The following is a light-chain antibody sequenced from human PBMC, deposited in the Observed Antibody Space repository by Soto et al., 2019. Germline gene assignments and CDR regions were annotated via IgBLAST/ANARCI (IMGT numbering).Light chain of an antibody. V-gene: IGKV3-20*01. CDR3: LQYGSSPMYT. CDR2: GAS. J-gene: IGKJ2*01. Sequence: EIVLTQSPGTLSLSPGERATLSCRASQSVSSSYLAWYQQKPGQAPRLLIYGASDRATTIPDRFSGSRSGTDFTLTICRLEPEDFAVYYCLQYGSSPMYTFGQGTKLEI. CDR1: QSVSSSY.